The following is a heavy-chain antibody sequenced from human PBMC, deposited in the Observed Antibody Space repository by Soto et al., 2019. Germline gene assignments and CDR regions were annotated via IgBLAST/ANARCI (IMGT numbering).Heavy chain of an antibody. CDR2: IWYDGSTK. D-gene: IGHD2-8*01. CDR1: GFTFTGYG. J-gene: IGHJ6*02. V-gene: IGHV3-33*01. Sequence: GGSLRLSCVASGFTFTGYGIYWVRQAPGKGLEWVAVIWYDGSTKFYADSVKGRFTISRDNSRNTVYLQMNSLRVEDSAVYYCARLYQMVRYGGMDVWGQGTTVSV. CDR3: ARLYQMVRYGGMDV.